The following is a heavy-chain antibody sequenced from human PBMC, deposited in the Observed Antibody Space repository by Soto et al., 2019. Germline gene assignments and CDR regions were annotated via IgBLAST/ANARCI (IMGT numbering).Heavy chain of an antibody. Sequence: GGSLRLSCAASGFTFSSYGMHWVRQAPGKGLEWVAVIWYDGNNKYYAESVKGRFTISRDNSKNTLYLQMNSLRAEDTAVYYCARDRGYTSGWRDFDYWGQGTLVTVSS. D-gene: IGHD6-19*01. CDR1: GFTFSSYG. CDR2: IWYDGNNK. CDR3: ARDRGYTSGWRDFDY. J-gene: IGHJ4*02. V-gene: IGHV3-33*01.